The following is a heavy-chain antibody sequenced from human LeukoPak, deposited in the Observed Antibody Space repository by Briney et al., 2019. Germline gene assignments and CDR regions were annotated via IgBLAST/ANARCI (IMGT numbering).Heavy chain of an antibody. CDR1: GFSFNTHT. V-gene: IGHV3-64*01. CDR2: ISSNGGST. D-gene: IGHD3-16*01. CDR3: ARFRPRLGGMDV. J-gene: IGHJ6*02. Sequence: QPGGSLRLSCAASGFSFNTHTMYWVRQAPGKGLEYVSAISSNGGSTYYANFVRDRFTISRDNSKNTLYLQMGSLRAEDMAVYYCARFRPRLGGMDVWGQGTSITVSS.